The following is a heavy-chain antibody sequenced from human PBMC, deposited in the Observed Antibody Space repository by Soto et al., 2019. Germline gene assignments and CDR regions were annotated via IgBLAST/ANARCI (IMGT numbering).Heavy chain of an antibody. J-gene: IGHJ4*02. CDR1: GFTFSSYG. D-gene: IGHD3-16*02. Sequence: GGSLRLSCAASGFTFSSYGMHWVRQAPGKGLEWVAVIWYDGSNKYYADSVKGRFTISRDNSKNTLYLQMNSLRAEDTAVYYCARDPQHDYVWGSYRPAYYFDYWGQGTLVTVSS. CDR2: IWYDGSNK. CDR3: ARDPQHDYVWGSYRPAYYFDY. V-gene: IGHV3-33*01.